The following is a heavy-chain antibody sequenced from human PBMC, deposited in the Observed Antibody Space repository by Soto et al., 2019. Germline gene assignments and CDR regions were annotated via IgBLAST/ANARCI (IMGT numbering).Heavy chain of an antibody. D-gene: IGHD3-10*01. V-gene: IGHV3-43*01. CDR3: AKGKGSYYGSGSYFAYYGMDV. Sequence: GGSLRLSCAASGFTFDDYTMHWVRQAPGKGLEWVSLISWDGGSTYYADSVKGRFTISRDNSKNSLYLQMNSLRTEDTALYYCAKGKGSYYGSGSYFAYYGMDVWGQGTTVTVSS. CDR1: GFTFDDYT. J-gene: IGHJ6*02. CDR2: ISWDGGST.